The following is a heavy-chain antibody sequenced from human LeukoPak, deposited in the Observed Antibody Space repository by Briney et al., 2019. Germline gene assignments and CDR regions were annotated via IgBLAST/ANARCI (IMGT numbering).Heavy chain of an antibody. CDR3: ARGSHVVPAAIPIAFDY. CDR1: GFTFSTSW. V-gene: IGHV3-74*01. Sequence: GGSLRLSCAASGFTFSTSWMHWVRQAPGKGLVWVSRVNTDESTTSYADSVKGRFTISRDNAKNTLYLQMNSLRAEDTAVYYCARGSHVVPAAIPIAFDYWGQGTLVTVSS. CDR2: VNTDESTT. D-gene: IGHD2-2*01. J-gene: IGHJ4*02.